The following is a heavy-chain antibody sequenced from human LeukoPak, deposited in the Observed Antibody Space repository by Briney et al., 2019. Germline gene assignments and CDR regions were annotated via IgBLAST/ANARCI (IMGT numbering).Heavy chain of an antibody. J-gene: IGHJ4*02. CDR1: GFTFSSYA. CDR2: TSGSGGST. CDR3: AKNLGYSYGPAYPFDY. D-gene: IGHD5-18*01. Sequence: QTGGSLRLSCAASGFTFSSYAMSWVRQARGKGLEWVSATSGSGGSTYYADSVKGRFTISRDNSKNTLYLQMNSLRAEDTAVYYCAKNLGYSYGPAYPFDYWGQGTLVTVSS. V-gene: IGHV3-23*01.